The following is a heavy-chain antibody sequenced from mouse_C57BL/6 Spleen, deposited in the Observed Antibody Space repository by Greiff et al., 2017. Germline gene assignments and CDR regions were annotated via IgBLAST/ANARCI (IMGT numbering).Heavy chain of an antibody. J-gene: IGHJ2*01. CDR2: ISGGGGNT. CDR1: GFTFSSYT. CDR3: ARSYDYDY. V-gene: IGHV5-9*01. D-gene: IGHD2-4*01. Sequence: EVHLVESGGGLVKPGGSLKLSCAASGFTFSSYTMSWVRQTPEKRLEWVATISGGGGNTYYPDSVKGRFTISRDNAKNTLYLQMSSLRSEDTALYYCARSYDYDYWGQGTTLTVSS.